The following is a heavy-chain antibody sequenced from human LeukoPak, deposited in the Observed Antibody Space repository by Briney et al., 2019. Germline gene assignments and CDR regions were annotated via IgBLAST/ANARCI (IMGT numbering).Heavy chain of an antibody. CDR3: ARVGLGSSGYLY. Sequence: ASVKVSCKASGGTFSSYAISWVRQAPGQGLEWMGRIIPIFGTANYAQKFQGRVTITTDESTSTAYMELSSLRSEDTAVYYCARVGLGSSGYLYWGQGTLVTVSS. V-gene: IGHV1-69*05. J-gene: IGHJ4*02. CDR2: IIPIFGTA. CDR1: GGTFSSYA. D-gene: IGHD3-22*01.